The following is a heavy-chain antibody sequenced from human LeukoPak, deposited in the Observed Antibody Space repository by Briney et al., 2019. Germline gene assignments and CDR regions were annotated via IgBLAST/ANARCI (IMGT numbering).Heavy chain of an antibody. J-gene: IGHJ4*02. CDR2: IYYSGST. V-gene: IGHV4-39*07. D-gene: IGHD3-16*02. CDR3: ARVDLRLGELSLFDY. Sequence: GSLRLSCAASGFTFSSYSMNWIRQPPGKGLEWIGSIYYSGSTYYNPSLKSRVTISVDTSKNQFSLKLSSVTAADTAVYYCARVDLRLGELSLFDYWGQGTLVTVSS. CDR1: GFTFSSYS.